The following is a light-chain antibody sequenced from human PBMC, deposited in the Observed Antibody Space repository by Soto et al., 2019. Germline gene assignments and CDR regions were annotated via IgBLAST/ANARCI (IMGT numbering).Light chain of an antibody. CDR3: QKYDSALWT. CDR2: AAS. Sequence: NQMTLSPSSLSAYVKDRVTITCRASQGIANSLAWYQQKPGKVPKLLIYAASTLQSGVPSRFSGSGSGTDFTLTISSLQPEDVATYYCQKYDSALWTFGQGTKVDIK. CDR1: QGIANS. V-gene: IGKV1-27*01. J-gene: IGKJ1*01.